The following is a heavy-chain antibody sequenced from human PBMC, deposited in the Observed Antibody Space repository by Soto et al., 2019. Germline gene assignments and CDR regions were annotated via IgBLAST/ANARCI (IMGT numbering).Heavy chain of an antibody. CDR2: IYYSGST. CDR1: GGSISSSSYY. V-gene: IGHV4-39*01. D-gene: IGHD6-19*01. CDR3: ASGAVAGPFYYYYYYGMDV. Sequence: SETLSLTCTVSGGSISSSSYYWGWIRQPPXKGLEWIGSIYYSGSTYYNPSLKSRVTISVDTSKNQFSLKLSSVTAADTAVYYCASGAVAGPFYYYYYYGMDVWGQGTTVTVSS. J-gene: IGHJ6*02.